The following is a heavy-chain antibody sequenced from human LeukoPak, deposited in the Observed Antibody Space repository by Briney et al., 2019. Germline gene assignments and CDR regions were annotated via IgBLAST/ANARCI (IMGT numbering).Heavy chain of an antibody. CDR3: AKYGNFYYDSSGSIDY. J-gene: IGHJ4*02. Sequence: PGGSLRLSCADSGFAFSSYAMSWVRQAPGKGLEWVSAISGSGGSTYYADSVKGRFTISRDNSKNTLYLQMNSLRAEDTAVYYCAKYGNFYYDSSGSIDYWGQGTLVTVSS. CDR1: GFAFSSYA. CDR2: ISGSGGST. V-gene: IGHV3-23*01. D-gene: IGHD3-22*01.